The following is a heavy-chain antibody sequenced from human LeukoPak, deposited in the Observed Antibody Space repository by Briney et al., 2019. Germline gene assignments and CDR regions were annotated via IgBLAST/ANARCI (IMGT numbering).Heavy chain of an antibody. Sequence: GGSLRLSYAAPGFTFSSYAMSWVRQAPGKGLEWVSAISGSGGSTYYADSVKGRFSISRDNSKNTLYLQMNSLRAEDTAIYYCAKAKSGWTPFDYWGQGTLVTVSS. CDR2: ISGSGGST. CDR3: AKAKSGWTPFDY. V-gene: IGHV3-23*01. CDR1: GFTFSSYA. D-gene: IGHD6-19*01. J-gene: IGHJ4*02.